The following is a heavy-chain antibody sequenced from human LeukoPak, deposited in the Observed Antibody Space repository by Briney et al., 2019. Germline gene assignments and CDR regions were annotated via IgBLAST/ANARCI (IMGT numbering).Heavy chain of an antibody. J-gene: IGHJ4*02. Sequence: SETLSLTCTVSGDSVSSHYWGWIRQPPGKGLEWIAYVYYTGTSNHNPSLKSRVTISIDTSKNQFSLKLISVTAADTAVYYCARYSNHVDYFDSWGQGTLVTVSS. CDR3: ARYSNHVDYFDS. V-gene: IGHV4-59*02. D-gene: IGHD4-11*01. CDR1: GDSVSSHY. CDR2: VYYTGTS.